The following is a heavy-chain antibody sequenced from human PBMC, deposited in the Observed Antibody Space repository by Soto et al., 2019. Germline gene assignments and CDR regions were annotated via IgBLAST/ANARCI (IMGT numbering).Heavy chain of an antibody. V-gene: IGHV3-74*01. J-gene: IGHJ6*03. D-gene: IGHD4-4*01. CDR1: GFTFSTYW. CDR3: AKYTNYYYFYYYMDV. Sequence: GGSLRLSCAASGFTFSTYWMHWVRQAPGKGPEWVSYFSSDGISTGYADSVKGRFTISRDNAKNTLYLQMNSLRAEDTAIYYCAKYTNYYYFYYYMDVWGKGTTVTVSS. CDR2: FSSDGIST.